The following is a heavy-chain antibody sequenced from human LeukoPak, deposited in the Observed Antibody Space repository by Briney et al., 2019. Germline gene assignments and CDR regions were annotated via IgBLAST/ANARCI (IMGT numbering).Heavy chain of an antibody. CDR1: GGTFSSYA. D-gene: IGHD3-3*01. CDR3: ARYDLWSGFGWFDP. V-gene: IGHV1-69*01. J-gene: IGHJ5*02. Sequence: SVKVSCKASGGTFSSYAISWVRQAPGQGLEWMGGIIPIFGAANYAQKFQGRVTITADESTSTAYMELSSLRSEDTAVYCCARYDLWSGFGWFDPWGQGTLVTVSS. CDR2: IIPIFGAA.